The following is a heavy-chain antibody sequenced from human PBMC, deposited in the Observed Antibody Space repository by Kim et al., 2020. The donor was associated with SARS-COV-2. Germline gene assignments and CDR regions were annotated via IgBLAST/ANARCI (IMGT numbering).Heavy chain of an antibody. J-gene: IGHJ5*02. CDR2: ISSSSSYT. V-gene: IGHV3-11*05. D-gene: IGHD2-2*01. CDR3: AREDSGWYAPALFDP. Sequence: GGSLRLSCVASGFTFSDYYMSWIRQAPGKGLEWVSYISSSSSYTNYADSVKGRFTISRDNAKNSLYLQMNSLRAEDTAVYYCAREDSGWYAPALFDPWGQGTLVTVSS. CDR1: GFTFSDYY.